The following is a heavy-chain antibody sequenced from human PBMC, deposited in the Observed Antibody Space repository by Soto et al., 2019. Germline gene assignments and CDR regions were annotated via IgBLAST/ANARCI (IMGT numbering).Heavy chain of an antibody. D-gene: IGHD3-10*01. Sequence: QVQLVESGGGVVQPGRSLRLSCAASGFTFSSYGMHWVRQAPGKGLEGVAVIWYDGSNKYYADSVKGRFTISRDNSKNTLYLQMNSLRAEDTAVYYCARAGSGSYDAFDIWGQGTMVTVSS. V-gene: IGHV3-33*01. CDR3: ARAGSGSYDAFDI. CDR2: IWYDGSNK. J-gene: IGHJ3*02. CDR1: GFTFSSYG.